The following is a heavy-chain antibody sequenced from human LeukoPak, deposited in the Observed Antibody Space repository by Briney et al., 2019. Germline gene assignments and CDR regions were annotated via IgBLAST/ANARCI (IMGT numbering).Heavy chain of an antibody. D-gene: IGHD1-26*01. CDR3: TTSPGELGAGVDY. J-gene: IGHJ4*02. V-gene: IGHV3-23*01. CDR1: GFTFSNYA. Sequence: GGSLRLSCAASGFTFSNYAMSWVRQAPGKGLEWVLCISGSGGNTYYADSVKGRFTISRDNSKNTLYLQMNSLKTEDTAVYYCTTSPGELGAGVDYWGQGTLVTVSS. CDR2: ISGSGGNT.